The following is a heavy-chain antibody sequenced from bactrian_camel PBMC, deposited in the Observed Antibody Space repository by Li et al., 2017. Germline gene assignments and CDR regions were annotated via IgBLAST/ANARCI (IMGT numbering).Heavy chain of an antibody. J-gene: IGHJ4*01. D-gene: IGHD2*01. Sequence: HVQLVESGGGLVQPGGSLRLSCAASGFTFSTYSMYWVRQTPGKGHEWVSGTNAAGVTMVYAVSVEGRFTMSRDNAKSTVYLQMNSLKSEDTAHYFCAGDQPPYYGLGTQPYNFRGQGTQVTVS. CDR3: AGDQPPYYGLGTQPYNF. CDR1: GFTFSTYS. CDR2: TNAAGVTM. V-gene: IGHV3S1*01.